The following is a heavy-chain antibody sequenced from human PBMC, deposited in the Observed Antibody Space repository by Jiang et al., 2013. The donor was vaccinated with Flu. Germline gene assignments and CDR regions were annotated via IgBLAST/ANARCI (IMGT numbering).Heavy chain of an antibody. J-gene: IGHJ4*02. V-gene: IGHV4-39*01. D-gene: IGHD3-22*01. CDR1: GGSISSSDHY. CDR2: IYYSGST. Sequence: ETLSLTCTVSGGSISSSDHYWVWIRQPPGKGLEWIGSIYYSGSTYYNPSLKSRVTISVDTSKNQFSLKLSSVTATDTAVYYCARSYPEYYYDSSGSNRAFDYWGQGTLVTVSS. CDR3: ARSYPEYYYDSSGSNRAFDY.